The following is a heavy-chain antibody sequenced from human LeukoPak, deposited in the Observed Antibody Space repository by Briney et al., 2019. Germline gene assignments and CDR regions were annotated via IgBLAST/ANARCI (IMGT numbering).Heavy chain of an antibody. CDR3: ARGAPFGKGFDP. V-gene: IGHV4-61*02. CDR2: IYTSGST. CDR1: GGSISSGSYY. J-gene: IGHJ5*02. D-gene: IGHD3-10*01. Sequence: SQTLSLTCTVSGGSISSGSYYWSWIRQPAGKGLEWIGRIYTSGSTNHNPSVKSRVTVSVDTSKNQFSLKLSSVTAADTAVYYCARGAPFGKGFDPWGREPLFPVSS.